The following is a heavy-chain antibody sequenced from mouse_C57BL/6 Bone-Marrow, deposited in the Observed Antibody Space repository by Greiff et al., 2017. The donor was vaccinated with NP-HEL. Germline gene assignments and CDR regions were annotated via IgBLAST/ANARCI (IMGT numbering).Heavy chain of an antibody. V-gene: IGHV5-17*01. CDR2: ISSGSSTI. Sequence: EVKLMESGGGLVKPGGSLKLSCAASGFTFSDYGMHWVRQAPEKGLEWVAYISSGSSTIYYADTVKGRFTISIDNAKNTLFLQMTSLRSEDTAMYYCARPPYYAMDYWGQGTSVTVSS. CDR3: ARPPYYAMDY. CDR1: GFTFSDYG. J-gene: IGHJ4*01.